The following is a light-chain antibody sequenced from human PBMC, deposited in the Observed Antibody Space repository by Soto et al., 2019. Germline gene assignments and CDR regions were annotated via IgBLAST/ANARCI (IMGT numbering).Light chain of an antibody. CDR1: QSIGRW. Sequence: GDRVTITCRASQSIGRWLAWYQQKPGKAPKLLIYDASSLESGVPSRFSGSGSGTEFTLTISSLQPDDFATYYYQQQGTFGQGTKV. CDR3: QQQGT. V-gene: IGKV1-5*01. CDR2: DAS. J-gene: IGKJ1*01.